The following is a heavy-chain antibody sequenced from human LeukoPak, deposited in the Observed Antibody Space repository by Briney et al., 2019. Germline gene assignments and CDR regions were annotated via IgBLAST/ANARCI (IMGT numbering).Heavy chain of an antibody. Sequence: GGSLRLSCAASGFTVSSNYMSWVRQAPGKGLEWVSVIYSGGSTYYTDSVKGRFTISRDNSKNTLYLQMNSLRVEDTAVYYCAVQAAAGKKPLDPWGQGTWSPSPQ. CDR2: IYSGGST. CDR3: AVQAAAGKKPLDP. D-gene: IGHD6-13*01. CDR1: GFTVSSNY. J-gene: IGHJ5*02. V-gene: IGHV3-53*01.